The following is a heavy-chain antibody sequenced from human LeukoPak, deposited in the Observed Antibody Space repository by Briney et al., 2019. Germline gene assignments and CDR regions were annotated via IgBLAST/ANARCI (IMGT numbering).Heavy chain of an antibody. CDR2: VYYSGST. J-gene: IGHJ4*02. V-gene: IGHV4-59*01. D-gene: IGHD3-22*01. Sequence: SETLSLTCIVSGGSISGYCWSWIRQPPGKGLEWIGYVYYSGSTNYNPSLKSRVTISVDTSKNQFSLRLSSVTAADTAVYYCARVTGYMIEDYFDYWGQGTLVTVSS. CDR3: ARVTGYMIEDYFDY. CDR1: GGSISGYC.